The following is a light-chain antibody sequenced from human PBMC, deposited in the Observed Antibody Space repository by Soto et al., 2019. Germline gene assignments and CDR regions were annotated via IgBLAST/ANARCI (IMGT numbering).Light chain of an antibody. J-gene: IGKJ5*01. CDR2: GAS. CDR1: QSVFNNH. CDR3: QQYVTSAIT. V-gene: IGKV3-20*01. Sequence: TQLTQSPATLSLSPGERSTISCQATQSVFNNHIGRYQQKPGQAPRRLIYGASFRATGIPDRFSGNGSGTDFTLTISRLEPKDFAVYYCQQYVTSAITFGQGTRLEIK.